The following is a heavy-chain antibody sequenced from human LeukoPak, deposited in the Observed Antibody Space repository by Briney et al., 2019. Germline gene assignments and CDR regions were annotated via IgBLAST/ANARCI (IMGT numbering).Heavy chain of an antibody. D-gene: IGHD6-13*01. CDR3: AKDGIAAADAIYYYGMDV. J-gene: IGHJ6*02. V-gene: IGHV3-53*01. Sequence: PGGSLRLSCAASGFTVSSNYMSWVRQAPGKGLEWVSVIYSDGRTYYADSVKGRFTISRDNSKNTLYLQMNSLRAEDTAVYYCAKDGIAAADAIYYYGMDVWGQGTTVTVSS. CDR1: GFTVSSNY. CDR2: IYSDGRT.